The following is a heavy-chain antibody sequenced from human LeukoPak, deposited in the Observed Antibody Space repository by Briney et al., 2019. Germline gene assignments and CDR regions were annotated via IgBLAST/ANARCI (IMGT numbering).Heavy chain of an antibody. CDR2: INPNSGGT. CDR1: GYTFTGYY. D-gene: IGHD3-10*01. CDR3: ARGQGLWFGELLYQRLGDDAFDI. V-gene: IGHV1-2*04. Sequence: ASVKVSCKASGYTFTGYYMHWVRQAPGQGLEWMGWINPNSGGTNYAQKFQGWVTMTRDTSISTAYMELRSLRSDDTAVYYCARGQGLWFGELLYQRLGDDAFDIWGQGTMVTVSS. J-gene: IGHJ3*02.